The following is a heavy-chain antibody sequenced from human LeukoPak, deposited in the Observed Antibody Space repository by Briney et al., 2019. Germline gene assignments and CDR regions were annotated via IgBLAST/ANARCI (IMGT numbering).Heavy chain of an antibody. Sequence: GGSLRLSCTASGFTLTSGGRYWSRQAPGKGLEYVSAISSNGGSTYYANSVKGRFSISRDNSKNTLYLQMGSLRADDMAVYYCAREASYYYSSAPPPSGMAKWDQGTLVTVYS. CDR2: ISSNGGST. J-gene: IGHJ1*01. CDR1: GFTLTSGG. CDR3: AREASYYYSSAPPPSGMAK. D-gene: IGHD3-22*01. V-gene: IGHV3-64*01.